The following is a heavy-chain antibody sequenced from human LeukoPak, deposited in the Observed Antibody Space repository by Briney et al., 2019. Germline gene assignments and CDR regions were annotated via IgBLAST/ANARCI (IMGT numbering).Heavy chain of an antibody. CDR3: TRDSVWFGELSGYYYMDV. D-gene: IGHD3-10*01. CDR1: GFTFSSYG. J-gene: IGHJ6*03. CDR2: IYSGGST. Sequence: GGSLRLSCAASGFTFSSYGMSWVRQAPGKGLEWVSVIYSGGSTYYADSVKGRFTISRDNSNNTLYLQMNSLRAEDTAVYYCTRDSVWFGELSGYYYMDVWGKGTTVTISS. V-gene: IGHV3-66*01.